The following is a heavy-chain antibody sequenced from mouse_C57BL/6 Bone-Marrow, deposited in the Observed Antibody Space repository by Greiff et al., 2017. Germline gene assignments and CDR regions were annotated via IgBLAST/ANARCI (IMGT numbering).Heavy chain of an antibody. Sequence: QVQLQQPGPELVKPGASVKISCKASGYAFSSSWMNWVKQRPGKGLEWIGRIYPGDGDTNYNGKFKGKATLTADKSSSTAYMQLSSLTSEDSAVYFCARANWDFDYWGQGTTLTVSS. D-gene: IGHD4-1*01. J-gene: IGHJ2*01. CDR2: IYPGDGDT. CDR3: ARANWDFDY. V-gene: IGHV1-82*01. CDR1: GYAFSSSW.